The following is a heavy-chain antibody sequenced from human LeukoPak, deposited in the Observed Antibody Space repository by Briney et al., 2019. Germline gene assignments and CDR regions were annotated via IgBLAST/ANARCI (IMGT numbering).Heavy chain of an antibody. CDR2: ISWNSGSI. Sequence: GGSLRLSCAASGSTFDDYAMHWVRQAPGKGLEWVSGISWNSGSIGYADSVKGRFTISRDNAKNSLYLQVNSLRAEDTALYYCAKDRAGGSGSFFDYWGQGTLVTVSS. V-gene: IGHV3-9*01. D-gene: IGHD1-26*01. J-gene: IGHJ4*02. CDR3: AKDRAGGSGSFFDY. CDR1: GSTFDDYA.